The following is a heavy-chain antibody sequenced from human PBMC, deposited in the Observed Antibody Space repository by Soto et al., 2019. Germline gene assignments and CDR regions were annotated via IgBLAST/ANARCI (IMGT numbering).Heavy chain of an antibody. Sequence: QVHLVQSGAEVKKPGASVKVSCQGSGYAFTTYGITWVRQAPGQRLEWMGWVSAHNGNTNYAQQLQGRVTVTRDTPTSPAYMELMSLRYDDTAVYYCARGRYGDYWGQGALVTVSS. D-gene: IGHD1-1*01. CDR2: VSAHNGNT. CDR1: GYAFTTYG. V-gene: IGHV1-18*01. J-gene: IGHJ4*02. CDR3: ARGRYGDY.